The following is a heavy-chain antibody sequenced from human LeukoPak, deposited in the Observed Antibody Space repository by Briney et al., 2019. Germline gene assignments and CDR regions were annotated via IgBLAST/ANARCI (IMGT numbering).Heavy chain of an antibody. CDR3: ARDLGGITMIVIAMDV. CDR2: INPNSGGT. D-gene: IGHD3-22*01. Sequence: ASVKVSCTASGYTFTGYYMHWVRQAPGQGLEWMGWINPNSGGTNYAQKFQGRVTMTRDTSISTAYMELSRLRSDDTAVYYCARDLGGITMIVIAMDVWGKGTTVTVSS. V-gene: IGHV1-2*02. CDR1: GYTFTGYY. J-gene: IGHJ6*03.